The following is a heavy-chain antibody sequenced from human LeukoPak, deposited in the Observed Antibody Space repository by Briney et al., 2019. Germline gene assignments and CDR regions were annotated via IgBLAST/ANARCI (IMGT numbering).Heavy chain of an antibody. CDR2: IKQDGSEK. Sequence: GGPRSLSLAAPGFPFGSNGMGGAGRAPGKGLEWVANIKQDGSEKYYVDSVKGRFTISRDNAKNSLYLQMNSLRAEDTAVYYCASGPAHYAVWGKGTTVTVSS. CDR1: GFPFGSNG. D-gene: IGHD2-2*01. J-gene: IGHJ6*04. CDR3: ASGPAHYAV. V-gene: IGHV3-7*01.